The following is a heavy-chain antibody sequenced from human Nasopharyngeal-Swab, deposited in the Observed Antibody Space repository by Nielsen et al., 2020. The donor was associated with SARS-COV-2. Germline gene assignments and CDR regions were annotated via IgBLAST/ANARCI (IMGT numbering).Heavy chain of an antibody. CDR3: ARDGIVGASGIDY. CDR2: IWYDGSNK. V-gene: IGHV3-33*01. Sequence: GGSLRLSCAASGFTCSSYGMHWVRQAPGKGLEWVAVIWYDGSNKYYADSVKGRFTISRDNSKNTLYLQMNSLRAEDTAVYYCARDGIVGASGIDYWGQGTLVTVSS. CDR1: GFTCSSYG. J-gene: IGHJ4*02. D-gene: IGHD1-26*01.